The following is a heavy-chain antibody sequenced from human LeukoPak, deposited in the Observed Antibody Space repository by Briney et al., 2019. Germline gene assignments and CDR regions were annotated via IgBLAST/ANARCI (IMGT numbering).Heavy chain of an antibody. CDR1: GYSFTSYW. D-gene: IGHD2-2*01. J-gene: IGHJ3*02. V-gene: IGHV5-51*01. CDR3: ARGETGPYWSSTSCYFGDAFDI. Sequence: GESLKISCKGSGYSFTSYWIGWVRQMPGKGLEWMGIIYPGDSDTRYSPSFQGQVTISADKSISTAYLQWSSLKASDTAMYYCARGETGPYWSSTSCYFGDAFDIWGQGTMVTVSS. CDR2: IYPGDSDT.